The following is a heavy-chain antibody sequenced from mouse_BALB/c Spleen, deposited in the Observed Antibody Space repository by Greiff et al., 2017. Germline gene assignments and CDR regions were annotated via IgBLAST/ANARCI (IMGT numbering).Heavy chain of an antibody. CDR2: IFPGTGTT. Sequence: VQLQESGAELVKPGASVKLSCKTSGYTFTSYWIQWVKQRPGQGLGWIGEIFPGTGTTYYNEKFKGKATLTIDTSSSTAYMQLSSLTSEDSAVYFCARSGLRYFDYWGQGTTLTVSS. CDR3: ARSGLRYFDY. V-gene: IGHV1S132*01. D-gene: IGHD1-1*01. J-gene: IGHJ2*01. CDR1: GYTFTSYW.